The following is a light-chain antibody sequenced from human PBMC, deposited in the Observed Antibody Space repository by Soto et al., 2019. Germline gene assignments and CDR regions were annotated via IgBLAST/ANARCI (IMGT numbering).Light chain of an antibody. CDR1: QGIISA. V-gene: IGKV1-13*02. Sequence: AIQLTQSPSSLSETEGNRVTITCRASQGIISALAWYQQKPGKAPKLLIYDASSLESGVPSRFSGSGSGTDFTLTISSLQPEDFATYYCQQFNSYPPLTFGGGTKVDIK. CDR3: QQFNSYPPLT. CDR2: DAS. J-gene: IGKJ4*02.